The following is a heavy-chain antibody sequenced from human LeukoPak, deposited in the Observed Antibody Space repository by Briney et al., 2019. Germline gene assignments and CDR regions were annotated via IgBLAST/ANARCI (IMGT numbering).Heavy chain of an antibody. CDR3: AKTYYSDRSGCDFEY. D-gene: IGHD3-22*01. V-gene: IGHV5-51*01. Sequence: GESLKISCKGSGYSFNNYWIGWVRQMPGKGLEWMGIIYPTDSDTSYSPSFQGHVTISVDTSISTAYLQWSSLKASDTAIYYCAKTYYSDRSGCDFEYWGQGTLVTVSS. CDR1: GYSFNNYW. CDR2: IYPTDSDT. J-gene: IGHJ4*02.